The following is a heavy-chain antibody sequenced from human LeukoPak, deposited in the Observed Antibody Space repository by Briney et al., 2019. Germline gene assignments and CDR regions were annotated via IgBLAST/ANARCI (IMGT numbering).Heavy chain of an antibody. CDR2: IYYSGST. J-gene: IGHJ4*02. D-gene: IGHD3-10*01. CDR3: ASHYYGSGSYSDY. Sequence: SQTLSLTCTVSGGSISSGGYYWSWIRHHPGKGLEWIGYIYYSGSTYYNPSLKSRVTISVDTSKNQFSLKLSSVTAADTAVYYCASHYYGSGSYSDYWGQGTLVTVSS. CDR1: GGSISSGGYY. V-gene: IGHV4-31*03.